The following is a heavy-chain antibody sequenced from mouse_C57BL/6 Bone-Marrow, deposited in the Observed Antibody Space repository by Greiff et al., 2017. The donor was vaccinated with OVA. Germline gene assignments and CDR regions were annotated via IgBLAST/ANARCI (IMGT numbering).Heavy chain of an antibody. V-gene: IGHV14-2*01. CDR2: IDPEDGET. Sequence: VQLKESGAELVKPGASVKLSCTGSGFNIKDYYMHWVKQRTEQGLEWIGRIDPEDGETKYAPKFQGKATITADTSSNTAYLQLSSLTSEDTAVYYCARIITTVVGSFDYWGQGTTLTVSS. CDR1: GFNIKDYY. CDR3: ARIITTVVGSFDY. D-gene: IGHD1-1*01. J-gene: IGHJ2*01.